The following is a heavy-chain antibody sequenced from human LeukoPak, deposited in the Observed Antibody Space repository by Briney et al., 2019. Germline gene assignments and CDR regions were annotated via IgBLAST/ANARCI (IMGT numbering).Heavy chain of an antibody. Sequence: SVKVSCKASGGTFSSYAISWVRQAPGQGLELKGGIIPIFGTANYAQKFQGRVTITADESTSTAYMELSSLRSEDTAVYYCASPYYDFWSGYSGWFDPWGQGTLVTVSS. CDR3: ASPYYDFWSGYSGWFDP. V-gene: IGHV1-69*13. CDR1: GGTFSSYA. D-gene: IGHD3-3*01. J-gene: IGHJ5*02. CDR2: IIPIFGTA.